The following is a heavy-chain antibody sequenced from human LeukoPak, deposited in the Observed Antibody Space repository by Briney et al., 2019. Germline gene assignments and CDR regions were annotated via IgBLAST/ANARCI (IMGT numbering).Heavy chain of an antibody. J-gene: IGHJ3*02. V-gene: IGHV4-61*02. CDR1: GGSISSGSYY. CDR2: IYTSGST. Sequence: PSQTLSLTCTVSGGSISSGSYYWSWIQQPAGKGLEWIGRIYTSGSTNYNPSLKSRVTMSVDTSKNQFSLKLSSVTAADTAVYYCARGKRRGYSYGFAAFDIWGQGTMVTVSS. CDR3: ARGKRRGYSYGFAAFDI. D-gene: IGHD5-18*01.